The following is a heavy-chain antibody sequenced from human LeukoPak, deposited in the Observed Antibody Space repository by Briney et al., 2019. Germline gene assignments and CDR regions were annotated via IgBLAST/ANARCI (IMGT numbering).Heavy chain of an antibody. Sequence: PGRSLRLSCAASGFTFSSYAMHWVRQAPGKGLEWVAVISYDGRNKYYADSVKGRFTISRDNSKNTLYLQMNSLRVEDTAVYYCARDVKSILLIVVVVAATYYFDYWGQGTLVTVSS. V-gene: IGHV3-30*04. CDR2: ISYDGRNK. J-gene: IGHJ4*02. CDR1: GFTFSSYA. D-gene: IGHD2-15*01. CDR3: ARDVKSILLIVVVVAATYYFDY.